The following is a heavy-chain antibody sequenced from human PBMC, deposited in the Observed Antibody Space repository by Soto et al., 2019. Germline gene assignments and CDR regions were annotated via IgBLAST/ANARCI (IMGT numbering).Heavy chain of an antibody. CDR3: AKHGIRGINMDH. V-gene: IGHV3-23*01. CDR1: GFSLGSYP. D-gene: IGHD1-1*01. Sequence: GSLRLSCAGSGFSLGSYPMSWVRQAPGKGLQWVSSISVSADNTYYADSVRGRFNISRDSSKRTLYLQTNSLRAEDTAVYYCAKHGIRGINMDHWGQGTPVTVSS. CDR2: ISVSADNT. J-gene: IGHJ4*02.